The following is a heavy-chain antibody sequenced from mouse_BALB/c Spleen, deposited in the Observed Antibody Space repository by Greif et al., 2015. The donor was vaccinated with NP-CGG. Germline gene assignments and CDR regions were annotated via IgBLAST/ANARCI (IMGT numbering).Heavy chain of an antibody. D-gene: IGHD1-1*01. J-gene: IGHJ4*01. CDR2: ISYSGST. V-gene: IGHV3-8*02. Sequence: EVQLVESGPSLVKPSQTLSLTCSVTGDSITSGYWNWIRKFPGNKLEYMGYISYSGSTYYNPSLKSRISITRDTSKNXYYLQLNSVTTEDTATYYCARSPPVVGAMDYWGQGTSVTVSS. CDR3: ARSPPVVGAMDY. CDR1: GDSITSGY.